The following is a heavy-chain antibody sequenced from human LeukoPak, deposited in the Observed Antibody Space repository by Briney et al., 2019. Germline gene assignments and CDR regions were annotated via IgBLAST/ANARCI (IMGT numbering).Heavy chain of an antibody. V-gene: IGHV1-18*01. CDR1: GYTFTSYG. J-gene: IGHJ4*02. Sequence: ASVKVSCKASGYTFTSYGISWVRQAPGQGLEWMGWISAYNGNTNYAQKLQGRVTMTTDTSTSTAYMELRSLRSDDTAVYYCARDLTATVTTRNDYWGQGTLVTVSS. D-gene: IGHD4-17*01. CDR3: ARDLTATVTTRNDY. CDR2: ISAYNGNT.